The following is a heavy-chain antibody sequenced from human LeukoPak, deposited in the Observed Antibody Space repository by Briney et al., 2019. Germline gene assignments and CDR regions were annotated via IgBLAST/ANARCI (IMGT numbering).Heavy chain of an antibody. J-gene: IGHJ2*01. CDR1: DGSISSYY. Sequence: SETLSLTCAVSDGSISSYYWNWIRQPPGKGLEWIGNIYNSGRTDYNPSLKSRVTISVNLSKKLISLKLTSVTAADTALYYCARDKGPYWYFDLWGRGTPVTVSS. V-gene: IGHV4-59*01. CDR3: ARDKGPYWYFDL. CDR2: IYNSGRT.